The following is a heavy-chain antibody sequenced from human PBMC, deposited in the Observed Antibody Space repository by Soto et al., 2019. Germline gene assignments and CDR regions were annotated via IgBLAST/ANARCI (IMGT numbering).Heavy chain of an antibody. CDR3: ARRAVRGADDYYYYYMDV. D-gene: IGHD3-10*01. CDR2: IYYSGST. V-gene: IGHV4-59*01. J-gene: IGHJ6*03. Sequence: SETLSLTCTVSGGSISSYYWSWIRQPPGKGLEWIGYIYYSGSTNYNPSLKSRVTISVDTSKNQFSLKLSSVTAADTAVYYCARRAVRGADDYYYYYMDVWGKGTTVTVSS. CDR1: GGSISSYY.